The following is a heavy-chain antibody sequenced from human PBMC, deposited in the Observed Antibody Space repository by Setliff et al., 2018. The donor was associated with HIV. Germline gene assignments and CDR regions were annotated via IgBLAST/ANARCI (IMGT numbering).Heavy chain of an antibody. CDR2: IYYSGST. CDR3: ARRGIAAAGSDS. J-gene: IGHJ4*02. V-gene: IGHV4-39*01. D-gene: IGHD6-13*01. Sequence: PSETLSLTCTVSGGSISSNSYYWGWFRQPPGKGLEWIGSIYYSGSTYYTPSLKSRVTISVGTSQNQFSLKLNSVTAADTAVYYCARRGIAAAGSDSWGQGTLVTVSS. CDR1: GGSISSNSYY.